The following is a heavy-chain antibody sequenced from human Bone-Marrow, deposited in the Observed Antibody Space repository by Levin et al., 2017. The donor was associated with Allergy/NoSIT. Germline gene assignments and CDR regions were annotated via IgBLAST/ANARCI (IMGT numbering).Heavy chain of an antibody. D-gene: IGHD3-3*01. Sequence: PGGSLRLSCTASEFTFSLYSMHWVRQAPGKGLEWVALISFNGANQYYADSVKGRFTISRDNSQNTLFLQMDSLRPEYPAVYFCARDPSTTLDHYYFSGTGVWGQGTTVTVSS. CDR2: ISFNGANQ. CDR1: EFTFSLYS. J-gene: IGHJ6*02. CDR3: ARDPSTTLDHYYFSGTGV. V-gene: IGHV3-30-3*01.